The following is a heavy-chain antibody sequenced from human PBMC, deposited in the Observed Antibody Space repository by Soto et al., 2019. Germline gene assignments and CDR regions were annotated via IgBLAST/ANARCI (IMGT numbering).Heavy chain of an antibody. V-gene: IGHV4-4*02. CDR2: INHSGST. CDR1: GTSISSTYW. CDR3: ARGARDYVWGSYRLRYGMDV. J-gene: IGHJ6*02. D-gene: IGHD3-16*02. Sequence: SETLSLTCRVSGTSISSTYWWTWVRQSPGKGLEWIGEINHSGSTNYNPSLKSRVTISVDTSKNQFSLKLSSVTAADTAVFYCARGARDYVWGSYRLRYGMDVWGQGTTVTVS.